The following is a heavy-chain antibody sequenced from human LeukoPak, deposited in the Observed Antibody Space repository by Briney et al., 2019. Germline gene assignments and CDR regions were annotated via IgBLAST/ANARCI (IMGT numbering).Heavy chain of an antibody. D-gene: IGHD3-9*01. Sequence: GGSLRLSCAASGFSFSSYTMNWVRQAPGKGLEWLSYISSSSSTIYYADSVKDRFTISRDNAKNSLYLQMNSLRAEDTAVYYCARAPPYYDPLTGYYTSNAFDIWGQGTMVTVSS. V-gene: IGHV3-48*04. CDR2: ISSSSSTI. J-gene: IGHJ3*02. CDR3: ARAPPYYDPLTGYYTSNAFDI. CDR1: GFSFSSYT.